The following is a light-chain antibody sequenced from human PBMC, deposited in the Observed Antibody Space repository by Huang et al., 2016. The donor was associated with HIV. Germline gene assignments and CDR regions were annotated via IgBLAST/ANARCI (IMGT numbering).Light chain of an antibody. CDR1: QSISNY. V-gene: IGKV1-39*01. Sequence: DIQMTQSPASLSASVGDRVTITCRATQSISNYVHWYKQKPGKAPTLLIYGASTLQSGVPSRFSGSGSGTDFTLTISSLQPEDFTTYYCQQSYNTPPTFGQGTKVEI. CDR3: QQSYNTPPT. CDR2: GAS. J-gene: IGKJ1*01.